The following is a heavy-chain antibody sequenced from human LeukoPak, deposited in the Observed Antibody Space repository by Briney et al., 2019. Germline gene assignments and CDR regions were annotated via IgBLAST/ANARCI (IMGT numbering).Heavy chain of an antibody. D-gene: IGHD3-10*01. CDR3: ARGSSSQYFRF. V-gene: IGHV1-18*01. J-gene: IGHJ1*01. CDR2: ISAYSGNT. Sequence: AASVKVSCKASGYAFSSHPVSWVRQAPGQGLEWMGWISAYSGNTSYAQRFQGRVTMSTEASTNTDYMELTSLRFDDTAIYFCARGSSSQYFRFWGQGTLVTVSS. CDR1: GYAFSSHP.